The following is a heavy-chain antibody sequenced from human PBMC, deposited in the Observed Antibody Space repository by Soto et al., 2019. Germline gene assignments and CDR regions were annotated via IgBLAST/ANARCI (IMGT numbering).Heavy chain of an antibody. CDR3: ARVRDTVVVPAAFDY. D-gene: IGHD2-2*01. CDR1: GFTFSSYS. CDR2: ISSSSSYI. J-gene: IGHJ4*02. Sequence: GGSLRLSCAASGFTFSSYSMNWVRQAPGKGLEWVSSISSSSSYIYYADSVKGRFTISRDNAKNSLYLQMNSLRAEDTAVYYCARVRDTVVVPAAFDYWCQGTLVTGSS. V-gene: IGHV3-21*01.